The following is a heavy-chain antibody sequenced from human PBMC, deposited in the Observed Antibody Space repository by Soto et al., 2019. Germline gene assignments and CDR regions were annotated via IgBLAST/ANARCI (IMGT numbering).Heavy chain of an antibody. D-gene: IGHD2-15*01. J-gene: IGHJ2*01. CDR3: ARDAGILTASCHYDL. CDR2: INPRTGST. CDR1: GYSFTNYC. V-gene: IGHV1-46*01. Sequence: QVQLVQSGADVKKPGTSVKVSCKAAGYSFTNYCMYWVRQAPGQGLEWMGMINPRTGSTRYAQKFQDRVTRTRDTSTTTVYMEMSTLISDDTAVYYCARDAGILTASCHYDLWGHGTLVTVSS.